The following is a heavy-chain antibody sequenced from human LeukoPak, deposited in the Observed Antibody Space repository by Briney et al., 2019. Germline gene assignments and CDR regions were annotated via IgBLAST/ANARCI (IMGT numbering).Heavy chain of an antibody. CDR3: ARGLGSSFPIDY. D-gene: IGHD6-6*01. CDR2: MNPNSGNT. Sequence: ASVKVSCKASGYTFTSYDINWVRQASGQGLEWMGWMNPNSGNTGYAQKFQGRVTITRNTPISTAYMELSSLRSEDTAVYYCARGLGSSFPIDYWGQGTLVTVSS. J-gene: IGHJ4*02. V-gene: IGHV1-8*03. CDR1: GYTFTSYD.